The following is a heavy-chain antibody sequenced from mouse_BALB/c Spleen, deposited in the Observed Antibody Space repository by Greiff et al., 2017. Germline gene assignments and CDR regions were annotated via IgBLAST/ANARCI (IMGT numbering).Heavy chain of an antibody. Sequence: VKLVESGPGLVAPSQCLSITCTVSGFSLTSYGVSWVRQPPGKGLEWLGVIWGDGSTNYHSALISRLSISKDNSKSQVFLKLNSLQTDDTATYYCAKPGEYYYGSSYDYAMDYWGQGTSVTVSS. CDR3: AKPGEYYYGSSYDYAMDY. CDR1: GFSLTSYG. CDR2: IWGDGST. V-gene: IGHV2-3*01. D-gene: IGHD1-1*01. J-gene: IGHJ4*01.